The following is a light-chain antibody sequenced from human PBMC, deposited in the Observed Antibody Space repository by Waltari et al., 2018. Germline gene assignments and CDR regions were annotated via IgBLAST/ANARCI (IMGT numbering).Light chain of an antibody. CDR2: DAS. V-gene: IGKV1-16*01. J-gene: IGKJ1*01. CDR3: QQCHNYPRT. Sequence: DIQMTQSPSSLFASVGDRVTITCRASQGINNHLAWFQQKPGEAPKSLIYDASILERGVPSRFSGSGSGTDFTLTISSLQPEDFAVYYCQQCHNYPRTLGQGTRVDIK. CDR1: QGINNH.